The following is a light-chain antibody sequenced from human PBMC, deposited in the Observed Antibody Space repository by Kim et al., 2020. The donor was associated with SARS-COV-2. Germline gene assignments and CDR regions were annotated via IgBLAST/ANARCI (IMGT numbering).Light chain of an antibody. CDR3: QSYDNTYWV. J-gene: IGLJ3*02. V-gene: IGLV6-57*03. CDR2: DNK. Sequence: GNTITIYGARSSCSIASNYVQWYQQRPGSAPTTVIYDNKERPSGVPDRFSGSIDTSSNSASLTISGLKTEDEADYYCQSYDNTYWVLGGGTQLTVL. CDR1: SCSIASNY.